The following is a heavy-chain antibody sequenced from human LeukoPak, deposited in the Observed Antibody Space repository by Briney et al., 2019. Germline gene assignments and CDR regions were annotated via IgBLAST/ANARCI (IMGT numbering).Heavy chain of an antibody. D-gene: IGHD4-17*01. Sequence: GGSLRLSCAASGFTFSSYGMHRVRQAPGKGLEWVAVISYDGSNKYYADSVKGRFTISRDNSKNTLYLQMNSLRAEDTAVYYCAKTSYGDYAPYYFDYWGQGTLVTVSS. CDR1: GFTFSSYG. V-gene: IGHV3-30*18. CDR2: ISYDGSNK. CDR3: AKTSYGDYAPYYFDY. J-gene: IGHJ4*02.